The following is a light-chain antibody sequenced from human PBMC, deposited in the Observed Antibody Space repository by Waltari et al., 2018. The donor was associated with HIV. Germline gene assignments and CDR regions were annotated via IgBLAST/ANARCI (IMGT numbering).Light chain of an antibody. CDR2: DVT. V-gene: IGLV2-11*01. Sequence: QSALTQPRSVSGSPGQSVTISCTGTSSDVGAYNFVSWYQQHPGKAPKLMIHDVTKRSSGVPDRCSGSKSGNRASLTISGLQAEDEADYYCCSYAGNYILIFGGGTKLTVL. CDR3: CSYAGNYILI. CDR1: SSDVGAYNF. J-gene: IGLJ2*01.